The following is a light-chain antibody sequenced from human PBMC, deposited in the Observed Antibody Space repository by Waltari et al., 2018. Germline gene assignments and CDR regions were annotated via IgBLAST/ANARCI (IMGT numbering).Light chain of an antibody. J-gene: IGKJ1*01. CDR2: WAS. CDR3: QQYYSLPWT. CDR1: PSVFLNSNNKNY. V-gene: IGKV4-1*01. Sequence: DIVITQSPGSLAVSLGEGATINCKSSPSVFLNSNNKNYLAWYQQKPGQPPKLLIYWASTRESGVPDRFSGSGSGTDFTLTISSLQAEDVAVYYCQQYYSLPWTFGQGTTVEIK.